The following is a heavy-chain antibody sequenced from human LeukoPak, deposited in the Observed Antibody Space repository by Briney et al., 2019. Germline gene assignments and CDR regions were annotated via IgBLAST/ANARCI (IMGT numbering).Heavy chain of an antibody. CDR3: ARDPRAGNYYYYGMDV. CDR1: GFTFSSYS. CDR2: ISSSSSYI. Sequence: PGGSLRLSCAASGFTFSSYSMNWVRQAPGKGLEWVSSISSSSSYIYYADSVKGRFTISRDNAKNSLYLQMNSLRAEDTAVYYCARDPRAGNYYYYGMDVWGQGTTVTVSS. D-gene: IGHD1-26*01. V-gene: IGHV3-21*01. J-gene: IGHJ6*02.